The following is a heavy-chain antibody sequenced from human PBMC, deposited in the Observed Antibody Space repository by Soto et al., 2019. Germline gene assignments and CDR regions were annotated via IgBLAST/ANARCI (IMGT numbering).Heavy chain of an antibody. V-gene: IGHV1-2*02. Sequence: ASVKVSCKASGYTFTGYYMHWVRQAPGQGLEWVGWINPNSGGTNYAQKFQGRVTMTRDTSISTAYMELSRLRSDDTAVYYCARDQGRGSSWYSSYYYYGMDVWGQGTTVTVSS. CDR3: ARDQGRGSSWYSSYYYYGMDV. D-gene: IGHD6-13*01. CDR2: INPNSGGT. J-gene: IGHJ6*02. CDR1: GYTFTGYY.